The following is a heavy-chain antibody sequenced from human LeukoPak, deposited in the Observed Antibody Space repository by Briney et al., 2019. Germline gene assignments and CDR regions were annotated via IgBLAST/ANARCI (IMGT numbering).Heavy chain of an antibody. CDR1: GLTFDDYA. CDR2: ISWNSGSI. Sequence: GGSLRLSCAASGLTFDDYAMHWVRQAPGKGLEWVSGISWNSGSIGYADSVKGRFTISRDNAKNSLYLQMKSLRAEDTALYYCAKDGYSSGWSPYYYYYMDVWGKGTTVTVSS. CDR3: AKDGYSSGWSPYYYYYMDV. J-gene: IGHJ6*03. D-gene: IGHD6-19*01. V-gene: IGHV3-9*01.